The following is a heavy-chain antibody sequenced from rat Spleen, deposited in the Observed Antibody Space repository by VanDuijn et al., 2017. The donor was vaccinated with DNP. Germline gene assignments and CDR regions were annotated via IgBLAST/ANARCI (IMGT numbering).Heavy chain of an antibody. CDR2: INRDGDIT. Sequence: EVQLVESGGGLVQPGRSMKLSCAASGFTFSYYYMAWVRQAPRKGLEWVASINRDGDITYYPDSVKGRFTVSRDNAKSTLYLQMNSLRSEDSATYYCARHGRRVFDYWGQGVMVTVSS. J-gene: IGHJ2*01. CDR3: ARHGRRVFDY. V-gene: IGHV5-25*01. CDR1: GFTFSYYY. D-gene: IGHD1-11*01.